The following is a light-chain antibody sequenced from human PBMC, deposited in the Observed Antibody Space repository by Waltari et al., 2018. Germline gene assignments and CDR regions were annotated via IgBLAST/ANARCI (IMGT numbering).Light chain of an antibody. V-gene: IGKV4-1*01. Sequence: DIVMTQSPDSLAVSLGERATLNCKSSQTVFYGPNNKNHLAWYQQKPGQPPKLPLYWASTRESGVPDRFSGSGSGSDFTLTISSLQAEDVAVYYCQQYYTSMWSFGQGTKVEIK. CDR3: QQYYTSMWS. CDR1: QTVFYGPNNKNH. CDR2: WAS. J-gene: IGKJ1*01.